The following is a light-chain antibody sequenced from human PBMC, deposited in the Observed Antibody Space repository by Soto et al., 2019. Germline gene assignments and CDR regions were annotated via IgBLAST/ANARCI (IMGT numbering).Light chain of an antibody. CDR1: QNVSSSY. Sequence: EIVLTQSPGTLSLSPGERATLSCRASQNVSSSYLAWYQQKPGQAPRLLIYGASSRATGISDRFSGSGSGTDFTLTISRLEPEDFAVYYCQQYGSSPPITFGQGTRLEIK. V-gene: IGKV3-20*01. CDR3: QQYGSSPPIT. CDR2: GAS. J-gene: IGKJ5*01.